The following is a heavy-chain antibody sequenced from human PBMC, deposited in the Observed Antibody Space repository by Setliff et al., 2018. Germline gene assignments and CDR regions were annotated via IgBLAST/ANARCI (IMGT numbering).Heavy chain of an antibody. J-gene: IGHJ6*03. V-gene: IGHV3-33*08. Sequence: SGGSLRLSCAASGFSFSTYRMHWVRQAPGKGLEWVAVIWDDGGNKYHADSVKGRFTISRDNARNSLYLQMNSLRGDDAAVYYCASDPSYASSLYYYLEVWGKGTTVTVSS. CDR1: GFSFSTYR. CDR3: ASDPSYASSLYYYLEV. D-gene: IGHD6-13*01. CDR2: IWDDGGNK.